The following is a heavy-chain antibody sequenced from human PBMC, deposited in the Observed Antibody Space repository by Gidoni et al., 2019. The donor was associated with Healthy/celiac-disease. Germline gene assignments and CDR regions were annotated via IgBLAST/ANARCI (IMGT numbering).Heavy chain of an antibody. V-gene: IGHV4-31*03. CDR3: ARAQRQLVLYWFDP. Sequence: QVQLQESGPGLVKPSQTLSLTCTVSGGSITSGGYYWSWIRQHPGKGLEWIGYIYYSGSTYYNPSLKSRVTISVDTSKNQFSLKLSSVTAADTAVYYCARAQRQLVLYWFDPWGQGTLVTVSS. CDR2: IYYSGST. D-gene: IGHD6-13*01. CDR1: GGSITSGGYY. J-gene: IGHJ5*02.